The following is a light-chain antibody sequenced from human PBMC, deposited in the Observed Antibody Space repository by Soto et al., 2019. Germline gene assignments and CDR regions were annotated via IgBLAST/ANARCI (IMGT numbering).Light chain of an antibody. V-gene: IGKV1-5*01. CDR1: QSISRW. CDR2: DAT. J-gene: IGKJ1*01. Sequence: DIQMTQSPSTLSAPLGDRVTITFRASQSISRWMACYEQKPGGAPKILISDATSLESGVPSRFSGSGSGTEFTLTISSLQPDDFATYYCQQYNTYSRTFGRGTKAYIK. CDR3: QQYNTYSRT.